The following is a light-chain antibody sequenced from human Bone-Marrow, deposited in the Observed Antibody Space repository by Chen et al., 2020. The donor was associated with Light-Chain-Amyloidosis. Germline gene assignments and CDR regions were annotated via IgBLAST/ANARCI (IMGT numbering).Light chain of an antibody. Sequence: SYVLTQPYSVSVAPGQTATNACGGNNMGSTSVHWYQQTPGQAPLLVVYDDSDRPSGIPERWSGSNSGNTATLTISRVEAGDEADYYCQVWDRSSDRPVFGGGTKLTVL. J-gene: IGLJ3*02. V-gene: IGLV3-21*02. CDR3: QVWDRSSDRPV. CDR2: DDS. CDR1: NMGSTS.